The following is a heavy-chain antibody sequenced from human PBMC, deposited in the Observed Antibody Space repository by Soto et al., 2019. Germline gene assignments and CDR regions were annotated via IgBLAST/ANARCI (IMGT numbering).Heavy chain of an antibody. CDR2: IIPILTTP. D-gene: IGHD2-8*02. CDR3: ATSVGIAPTGEDGMDV. CDR1: GGTFSIYG. V-gene: IGHV1-69*13. J-gene: IGHJ6*02. Sequence: SVKLSCKASGGTFSIYGFSWVRQAPGQGPEWIGGIIPILTTPIYAQKFQGRVTIVADESTTTVYMELSSLKFEDTAVYYCATSVGIAPTGEDGMDVWGQGTSVTVSS.